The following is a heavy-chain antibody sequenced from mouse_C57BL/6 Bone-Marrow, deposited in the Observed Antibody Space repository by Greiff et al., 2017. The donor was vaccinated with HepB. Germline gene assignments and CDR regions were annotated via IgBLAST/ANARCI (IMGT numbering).Heavy chain of an antibody. J-gene: IGHJ4*01. D-gene: IGHD1-1*01. CDR1: GYSITSGYD. V-gene: IGHV3-1*01. CDR2: ISYSGST. CDR3: ARTPLLVYAMDY. Sequence: EVQLQESGPGMVKPSQSLSLTCTVTGYSITSGYDWHWIRHFPGNKLEWMGYISYSGSTNYNPSLKSRISITHDTSKNHFFLKLNSVTTEDTATYYCARTPLLVYAMDYWGQGTSVTVSS.